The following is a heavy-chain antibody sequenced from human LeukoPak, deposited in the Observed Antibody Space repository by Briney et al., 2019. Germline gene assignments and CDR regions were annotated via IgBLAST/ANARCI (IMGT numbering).Heavy chain of an antibody. CDR3: ARVGSGSFDY. D-gene: IGHD6-19*01. CDR2: SYYSGST. J-gene: IGHJ4*02. V-gene: IGHV4-59*01. Sequence: SETLSLTCTVSRGSISTYYWSWIRQPPGKGLEWIGYSYYSGSTYCNPSLKTRVTISVDTSKNQFSLKLSSVTAADTAVYYCARVGSGSFDYWGQGTLVTVSP. CDR1: RGSISTYY.